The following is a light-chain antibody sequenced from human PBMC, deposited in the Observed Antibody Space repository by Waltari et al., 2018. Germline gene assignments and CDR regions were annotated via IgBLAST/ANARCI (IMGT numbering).Light chain of an antibody. J-gene: IGLJ3*02. Sequence: QSVLTQPPSVSGAPGQRVTISCTGSSSNIGAGYDVHWYQQLPGTAPKLLIYCNNKRPSGFPDRFSGSKSGTSASLAITGLQAEDEADYYCQSYDSSLSVNWVFGGGTKLTVL. CDR3: QSYDSSLSVNWV. V-gene: IGLV1-40*01. CDR1: SSNIGAGYD. CDR2: CNN.